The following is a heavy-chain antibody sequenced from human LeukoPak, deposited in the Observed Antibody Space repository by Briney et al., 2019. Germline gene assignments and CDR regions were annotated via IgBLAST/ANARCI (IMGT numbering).Heavy chain of an antibody. CDR2: ISYDGSNK. D-gene: IGHD2-15*01. J-gene: IGHJ4*02. CDR3: AASGTKWSLAY. CDR1: EFTFSSYA. Sequence: GGSLRLSCAASEFTFSSYAMHWVRQAPGKGLEWVAVISYDGSNKYYADSVKGRFTISRDNSKNTLYLQMNSLRAEDTAVYYCAASGTKWSLAYWGQGTLVTVSS. V-gene: IGHV3-30-3*01.